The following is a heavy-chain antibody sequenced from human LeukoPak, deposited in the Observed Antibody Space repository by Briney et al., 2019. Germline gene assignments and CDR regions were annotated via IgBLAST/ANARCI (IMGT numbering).Heavy chain of an antibody. CDR3: ARDAQRGFDYSNSLKY. CDR2: IWSDGTNR. J-gene: IGHJ4*01. Sequence: PGGSLRLSCAASGLIFSHHGMHWVRQAPGQWLEWVAVIWSDGTNRFYADSVKGRFTISRDNSQNTAFLQMDSLRVKDTAIYYCARDAQRGFDYSNSLKYWGHGTLVTVSS. V-gene: IGHV3-33*01. D-gene: IGHD4-11*01. CDR1: GLIFSHHG.